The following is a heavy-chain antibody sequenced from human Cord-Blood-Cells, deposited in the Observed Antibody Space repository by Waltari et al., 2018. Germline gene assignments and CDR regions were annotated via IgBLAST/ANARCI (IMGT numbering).Heavy chain of an antibody. CDR3: ARGTAAGDY. Sequence: QVQLVQSGAEVKKPGVSVKVSCKASGYTFTSYYMHWVRQAPGQGLEWRGIINPSGGSTSYAQRFQGIVTMTRDTATSTVYMELSSLRSEDTAVYYCARGTAAGDYWGQGTLVTVSS. CDR1: GYTFTSYY. V-gene: IGHV1-46*01. D-gene: IGHD6-13*01. J-gene: IGHJ4*02. CDR2: INPSGGST.